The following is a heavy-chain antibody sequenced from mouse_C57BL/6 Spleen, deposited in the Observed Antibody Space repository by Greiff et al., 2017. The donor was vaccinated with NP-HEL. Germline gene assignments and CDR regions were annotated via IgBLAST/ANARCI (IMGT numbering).Heavy chain of an antibody. CDR3: TRLYDYDGTYYAMDY. CDR2: IDPETGGT. Sequence: VQLQQSGAELVRPGASVTLSCKASGYTFTDYEMHWVKQTPVHGLEWIGAIDPETGGTAYNQKFKGKAILTADKSSSTAYMELRSLTSEDSAVYYCTRLYDYDGTYYAMDYWGQGTSVTVSS. V-gene: IGHV1-15*01. J-gene: IGHJ4*01. CDR1: GYTFTDYE. D-gene: IGHD2-4*01.